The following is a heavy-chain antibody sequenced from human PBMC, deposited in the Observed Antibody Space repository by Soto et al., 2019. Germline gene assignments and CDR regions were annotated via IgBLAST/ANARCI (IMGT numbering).Heavy chain of an antibody. D-gene: IGHD2-15*01. V-gene: IGHV1-58*01. CDR1: GFTFSNSA. CDR3: AAELYSGGRCCSSAI. J-gene: IGHJ3*02. Sequence: QMQVVQSGPEVKKPGTSVKVSCKTSGFTFSNSAVQRVRQARGQRLEWIGWIVIGGGNTNYAQNLQDRLTITRDMSTSTADRELTSLRSDDTAVYYCAAELYSGGRCCSSAIWGQGTMVTVSS. CDR2: IVIGGGNT.